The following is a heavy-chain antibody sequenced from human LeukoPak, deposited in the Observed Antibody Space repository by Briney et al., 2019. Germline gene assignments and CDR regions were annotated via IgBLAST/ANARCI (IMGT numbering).Heavy chain of an antibody. CDR3: ARDDIPAAGILDY. J-gene: IGHJ4*02. CDR2: INPNSGGT. Sequence: GASVKVSCKASGYTFTGYYMHWVRQAPGQGLEWMGWINPNSGGTNYAQKFQGRVTMTTDTSTSTAYMELRSLRSDDTAVYYCARDDIPAAGILDYWGQGTLVTVSS. V-gene: IGHV1-2*02. CDR1: GYTFTGYY. D-gene: IGHD6-13*01.